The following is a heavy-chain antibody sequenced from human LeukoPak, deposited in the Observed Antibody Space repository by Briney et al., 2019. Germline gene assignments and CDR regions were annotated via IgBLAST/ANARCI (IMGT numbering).Heavy chain of an antibody. V-gene: IGHV4-61*02. CDR1: GGSISSGSYY. CDR3: ARSIAARRDLSYYYYMDV. CDR2: IYTSGST. Sequence: PSQTLSLTCTVSGGSISSGSYYWSWIRQPAGKGLEWIGRIYTSGSTNYNPSLKSRVTISVDTSKNQFSLKLSSVTAADTAVYYCARSIAARRDLSYYYYMDVWGKGTTVTVSS. J-gene: IGHJ6*03. D-gene: IGHD6-6*01.